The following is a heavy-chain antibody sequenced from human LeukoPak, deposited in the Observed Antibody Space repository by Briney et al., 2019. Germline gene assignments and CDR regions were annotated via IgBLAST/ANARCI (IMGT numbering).Heavy chain of an antibody. CDR2: IYHSGST. J-gene: IGHJ6*02. D-gene: IGHD1-26*01. CDR3: ARGGRLGSYDYGMDV. Sequence: SQTLSLTCAVSGGSTSSGGYSWSWIRQPPGEGLEWIGYIYHSGSTYDHPSLKSRVTISVNRSKNQFSLKLSSVTAADTAVYYCARGGRLGSYDYGMDVWGQGTTVTVSS. CDR1: GGSTSSGGYS. V-gene: IGHV4-30-2*01.